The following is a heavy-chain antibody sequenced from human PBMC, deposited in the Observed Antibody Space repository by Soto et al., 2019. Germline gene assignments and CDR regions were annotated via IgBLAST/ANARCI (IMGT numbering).Heavy chain of an antibody. D-gene: IGHD3-10*01. J-gene: IGHJ6*02. V-gene: IGHV5-51*01. CDR3: TGHPYYYASGINYYYGMDV. Sequence: PGESLRICCKGAGSTFSNYWIGWVRQMPGKGLEWMGIIWPGDSDTRYSPSFQGQVTISADKSISTAYLQWSSLKASDTAMYYCTGHPYYYASGINYYYGMDVWGQGTTGTVPS. CDR2: IWPGDSDT. CDR1: GSTFSNYW.